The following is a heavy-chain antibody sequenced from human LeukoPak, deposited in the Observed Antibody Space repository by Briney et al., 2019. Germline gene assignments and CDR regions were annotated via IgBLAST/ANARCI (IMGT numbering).Heavy chain of an antibody. J-gene: IGHJ4*02. Sequence: GGSLRLSCAASGFSVSSKYMSWVRQPAGKGLEGVSVIYSGGTHFYADSVKGRFTISRDNSKNTLYLQMNSLRPDDTAVYYCTKLKGWYGDGYFDYWGPGILVTVSS. CDR2: IYSGGTH. CDR1: GFSVSSKY. CDR3: TKLKGWYGDGYFDY. D-gene: IGHD6-19*01. V-gene: IGHV3-53*01.